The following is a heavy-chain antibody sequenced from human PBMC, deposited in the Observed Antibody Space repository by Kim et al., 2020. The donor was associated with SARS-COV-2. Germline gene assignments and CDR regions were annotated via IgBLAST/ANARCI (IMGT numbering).Heavy chain of an antibody. J-gene: IGHJ4*02. V-gene: IGHV3-23*01. Sequence: ACSVRGRFTISRDNSKDILFLQMDSLRVDDTAVYYCAKDLLYVPGRGYFDSWGQGVLVTVSS. D-gene: IGHD3-10*01. CDR3: AKDLLYVPGRGYFDS.